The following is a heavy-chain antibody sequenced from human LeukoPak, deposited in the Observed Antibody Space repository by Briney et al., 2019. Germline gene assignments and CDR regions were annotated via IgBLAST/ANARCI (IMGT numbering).Heavy chain of an antibody. CDR2: ISYDGSNK. D-gene: IGHD2-2*01. V-gene: IGHV3-30-3*01. Sequence: PGGSLRLSCAASGFTFSSYAMHWVRQAPGKGLEWVAVISYDGSNKYYADSVKGRFTISRDNAKNSLYLQMNGLRAEDTAVYYCARAPMGVVPAAPKTPFDYWGQGTLVTVSS. J-gene: IGHJ4*02. CDR3: ARAPMGVVPAAPKTPFDY. CDR1: GFTFSSYA.